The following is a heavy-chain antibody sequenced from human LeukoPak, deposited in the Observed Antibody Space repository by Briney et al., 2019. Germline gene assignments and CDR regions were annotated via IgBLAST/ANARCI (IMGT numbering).Heavy chain of an antibody. J-gene: IGHJ4*02. CDR2: IWYDGSNK. D-gene: IGHD1/OR15-1a*01. CDR3: VIGNGNNNGVFDY. CDR1: GFRFSNYG. Sequence: GGALGVSCAASGFRFSNYGMQWVGQAPGKGLGGVAVIWYDGSNKLYGDSVKGRVTISRDNSKNTLYLQMNSLRADDTAVYYCVIGNGNNNGVFDYWGQGTLVTVSS. V-gene: IGHV3-33*03.